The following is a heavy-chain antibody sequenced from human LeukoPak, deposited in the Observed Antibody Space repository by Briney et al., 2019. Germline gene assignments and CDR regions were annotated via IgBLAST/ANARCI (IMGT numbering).Heavy chain of an antibody. D-gene: IGHD3-22*01. CDR1: GFTFSSYA. Sequence: PGGSLRLSCAASGFTFSSYAMNWVRQAPGKGLEWVSYISSSGSTIYYADSVKGRFTISRDNAKNSLYLQMNSLRAEDTAVYYCAREGDYYDSSGYYGPFDYWGQGTLVTVSS. J-gene: IGHJ4*02. CDR2: ISSSGSTI. V-gene: IGHV3-48*04. CDR3: AREGDYYDSSGYYGPFDY.